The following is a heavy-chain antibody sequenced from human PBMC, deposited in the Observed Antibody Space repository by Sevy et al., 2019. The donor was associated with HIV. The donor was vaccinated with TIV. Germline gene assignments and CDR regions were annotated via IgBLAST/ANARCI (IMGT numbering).Heavy chain of an antibody. Sequence: GSLRLSCAASGFTFSSYAMNWVRQAPGKGLEWVSGISGSGGSGDKTNYADSVKGRFTISRDDSKNSLYLQLNSLRAEDTAIYYCARKYDSSGYFDYWGQGTLVTVS. V-gene: IGHV3-23*01. D-gene: IGHD3-22*01. CDR2: ISGSGGSGDKT. CDR3: ARKYDSSGYFDY. J-gene: IGHJ4*02. CDR1: GFTFSSYA.